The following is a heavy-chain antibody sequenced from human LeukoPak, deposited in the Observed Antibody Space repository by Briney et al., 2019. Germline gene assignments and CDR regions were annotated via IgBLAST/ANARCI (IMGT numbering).Heavy chain of an antibody. V-gene: IGHV3-21*01. CDR3: ARDRGYYYDSSGYYYSFDY. CDR2: ISSSSSYI. J-gene: IGHJ4*02. D-gene: IGHD3-22*01. CDR1: GFTFSSYS. Sequence: GGSLRLSCAASGFTFSSYSMNWVRQAPGKGLEWVSSISSSSSYIYYADSVKGRFTISRDNAKNSLYLQMNSLRAEDTAVYYCARDRGYYYDSSGYYYSFDYWGQGTLVTVSS.